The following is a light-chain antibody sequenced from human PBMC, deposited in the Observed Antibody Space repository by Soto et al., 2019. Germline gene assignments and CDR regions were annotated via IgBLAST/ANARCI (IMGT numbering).Light chain of an antibody. Sequence: EIVLTQSPATLSLSPGERATLSCRASQSISSYLAWYQQKPGQAPRLLIYDASNRATGIPARFSGSGSGTDLTITISSLQSEDFEVYYCQQYDFWPRTFGQGTKVDIK. CDR1: QSISSY. V-gene: IGKV3-11*01. CDR2: DAS. J-gene: IGKJ1*01. CDR3: QQYDFWPRT.